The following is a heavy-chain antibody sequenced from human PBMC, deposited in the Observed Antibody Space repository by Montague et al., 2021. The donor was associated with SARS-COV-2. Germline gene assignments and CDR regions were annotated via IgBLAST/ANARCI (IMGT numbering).Heavy chain of an antibody. Sequence: SLRLSCAASGFTFSSYGMHWVRQAPGKGLEWVAVIWYDGSNKYYADSVKGRFTISRDNSKSTLYLQMNSLRAGDTAVYYCAKDREYQLPYYYYYMDVWGKGTTVTVSS. D-gene: IGHD2-2*01. CDR1: GFTFSSYG. CDR2: IWYDGSNK. CDR3: AKDREYQLPYYYYYMDV. J-gene: IGHJ6*03. V-gene: IGHV3-33*06.